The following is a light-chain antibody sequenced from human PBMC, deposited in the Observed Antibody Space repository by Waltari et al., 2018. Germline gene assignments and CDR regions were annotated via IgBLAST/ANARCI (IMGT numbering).Light chain of an antibody. CDR2: VNSDGSH. Sequence: QRPGKGPRYLRKVNSDGSHRQWDDIPDRVSASNPGTECYLTSSCLQSEDEADYYCQTGGHGTWVFGGGTKLTVL. V-gene: IGLV4-69*01. J-gene: IGLJ3*02. CDR3: QTGGHGTWV.